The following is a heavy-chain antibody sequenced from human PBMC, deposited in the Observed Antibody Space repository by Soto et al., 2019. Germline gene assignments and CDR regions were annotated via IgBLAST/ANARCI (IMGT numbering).Heavy chain of an antibody. D-gene: IGHD6-13*01. J-gene: IGHJ4*02. CDR1: GGSISTSSYY. Sequence: PSETLSLTCTVSGGSISTSSYYWGWIRQPPGKGLEWIGSIYYSGSTYYNPSLKSRVTISADTSKNQFSLKLSSVTAADTAAYYCARLIAAAGGNRAYWGQGTLVTVSS. V-gene: IGHV4-39*01. CDR3: ARLIAAAGGNRAY. CDR2: IYYSGST.